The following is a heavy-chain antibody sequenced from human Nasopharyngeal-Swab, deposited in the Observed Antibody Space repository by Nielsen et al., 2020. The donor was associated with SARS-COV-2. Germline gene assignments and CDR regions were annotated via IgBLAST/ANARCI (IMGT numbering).Heavy chain of an antibody. CDR3: ARVGGSSPLDY. CDR1: GFIVSSNY. D-gene: IGHD6-13*01. CDR2: IYSGGST. V-gene: IGHV3-66*01. Sequence: GESLKISCAASGFIVSSNYISWVRQAPGKGLEWVSVIYSGGSTYYADSVKGRFTISRDNSKNTLYLQMNSLRAEDTAVYYCARVGGSSPLDYWGQGTLVTVSS. J-gene: IGHJ4*02.